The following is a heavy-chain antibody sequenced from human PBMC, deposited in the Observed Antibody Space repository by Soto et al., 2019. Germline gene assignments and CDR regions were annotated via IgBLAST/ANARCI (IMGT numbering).Heavy chain of an antibody. CDR2: IYYSGST. CDR1: GGSISSSSYY. CDR3: ARLNGAGLRDYYYGMDV. V-gene: IGHV4-39*01. Sequence: SETLSLTCTVSGGSISSSSYYWGWIRQPPGKGLEWIGSIYYSGSTYYNPSLKSRVTISVDTSKNQFSLKLSSVTAADTAVYYCARLNGAGLRDYYYGMDVWGQGTTVTVYS. J-gene: IGHJ6*02. D-gene: IGHD5-12*01.